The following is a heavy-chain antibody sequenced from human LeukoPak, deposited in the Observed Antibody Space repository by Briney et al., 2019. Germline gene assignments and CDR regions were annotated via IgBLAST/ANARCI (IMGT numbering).Heavy chain of an antibody. CDR1: GYTFTDYY. CDR3: ARAGTESRWGLPRADYYYMDV. CDR2: IKTNTGDT. V-gene: IGHV1-2*02. Sequence: ASVKVSCKASGYTFTDYYMHWVRQAPGQGLEWMGWIKTNTGDTNSAQKFQGRVTLTRDTSISAAYMELSNLRSDDTAVYYCARAGTESRWGLPRADYYYMDVWGKGTTVTISS. J-gene: IGHJ6*03. D-gene: IGHD1-26*01.